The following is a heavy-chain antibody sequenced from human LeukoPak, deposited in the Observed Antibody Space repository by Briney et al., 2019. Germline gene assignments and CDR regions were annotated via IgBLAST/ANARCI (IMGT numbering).Heavy chain of an antibody. D-gene: IGHD1-26*01. CDR2: ISSGSGYI. J-gene: IGHJ4*02. CDR3: ARDSGSYYAFDY. Sequence: PGGSLRLSCAASGFTFSDHYMDWFRQAPGKGLEWVSSISSGSGYIYYADSVKGRFTISRDNAKNSLYLQMNSLRAEDTAVYYCARDSGSYYAFDYWGQGTLVTVSS. CDR1: GFTFSDHY. V-gene: IGHV3-11*06.